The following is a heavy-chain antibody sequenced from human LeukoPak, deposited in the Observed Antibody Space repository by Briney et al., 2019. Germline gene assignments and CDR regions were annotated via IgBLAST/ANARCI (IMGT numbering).Heavy chain of an antibody. CDR1: GFTLSNYA. CDR3: AKLDWLDP. Sequence: GGSLRLSCAASGFTLSNYAMHWVRQAPGKGLVWVSRSEGDDSTTTYADSVKGRFTVSRDTAKNTLYLQMNSLRVEDTAVYYCAKLDWLDPWGQGTLVTVSP. CDR2: SEGDDSTT. J-gene: IGHJ5*02. V-gene: IGHV3-74*03.